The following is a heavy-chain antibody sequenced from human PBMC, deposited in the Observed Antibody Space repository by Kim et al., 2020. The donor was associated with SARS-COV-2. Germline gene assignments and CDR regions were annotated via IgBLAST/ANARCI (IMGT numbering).Heavy chain of an antibody. CDR1: GGTFSSYA. CDR2: IIPIFGTA. D-gene: IGHD6-13*01. J-gene: IGHJ6*02. Sequence: SVKVSCKASGGTFSSYAISWVRQAPGQGLEWMGGIIPIFGTANYAQKLQGRVTITADKSTSTAYMELSSLRSEDTAVYYCARERWQQLVLYYYYGMDVWGQGTTVTVSS. V-gene: IGHV1-69*06. CDR3: ARERWQQLVLYYYYGMDV.